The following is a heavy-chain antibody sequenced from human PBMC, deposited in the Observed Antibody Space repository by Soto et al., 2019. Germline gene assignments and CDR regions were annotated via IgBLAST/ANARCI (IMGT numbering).Heavy chain of an antibody. J-gene: IGHJ4*02. D-gene: IGHD3-10*01. V-gene: IGHV4-39*07. Sequence: SETLSLTCSVSGGSISSSSYYWGWIRQPPGKGLEWIGSIYYSGSTNYNPSLKSRVTISVDTSKNQFSLKLSSVTAADTAVYYCARDRNYYGSGAPNYWGQGTLVTVSS. CDR3: ARDRNYYGSGAPNY. CDR2: IYYSGST. CDR1: GGSISSSSYY.